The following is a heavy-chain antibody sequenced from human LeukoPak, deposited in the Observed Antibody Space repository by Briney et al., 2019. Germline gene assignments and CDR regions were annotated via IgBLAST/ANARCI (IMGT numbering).Heavy chain of an antibody. V-gene: IGHV1-2*02. Sequence: ASVKVSCKASVYTFTGYYMHGVRQPPGQGLEWMGWINPNSGGTNYAQKFQGRVTMTRDTSISTAYMELSRLRSDDTAVYYCARGVKCSSTSCYARGTAYRHNWFDPWGQGTLVAVSS. CDR1: VYTFTGYY. CDR3: ARGVKCSSTSCYARGTAYRHNWFDP. D-gene: IGHD2-2*01. CDR2: INPNSGGT. J-gene: IGHJ5*02.